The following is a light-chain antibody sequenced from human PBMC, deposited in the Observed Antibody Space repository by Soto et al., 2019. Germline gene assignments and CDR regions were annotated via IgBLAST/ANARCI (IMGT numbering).Light chain of an antibody. CDR3: NSYTPSSTLV. Sequence: QSALTQPASVSGSPGQSITISCTGTSSDVGIYKYVSWYQQHPGKAPKLMIYDVSNRPSGVSNRFSGSKSGNTASLTISGLRAEDEADYYCNSYTPSSTLVFGTGTKVTVL. V-gene: IGLV2-14*03. CDR1: SSDVGIYKY. J-gene: IGLJ1*01. CDR2: DVS.